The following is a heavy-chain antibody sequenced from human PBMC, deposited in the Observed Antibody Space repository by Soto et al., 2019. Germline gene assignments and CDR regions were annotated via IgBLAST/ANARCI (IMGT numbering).Heavy chain of an antibody. CDR2: VNSDGTDI. V-gene: IGHV3-74*01. D-gene: IGHD5-18*01. CDR1: GFTFSNYW. J-gene: IGHJ4*02. Sequence: HPGGSLRLSCVASGFTFSNYWLHWVRQVPGKGLAWVARVNSDGTDIRYADSVKGRFTISRDNARNTLSLQMNSLRAEDTAIYYCTRDLGNCDGVTCYGVSAFWGQGALVTVSS. CDR3: TRDLGNCDGVTCYGVSAF.